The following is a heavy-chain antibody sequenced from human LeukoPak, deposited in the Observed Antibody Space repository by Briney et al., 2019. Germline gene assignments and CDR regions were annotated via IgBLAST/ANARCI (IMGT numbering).Heavy chain of an antibody. Sequence: SVKVSCKASGGTFSSYAISWVRQAPGQGLEWMGRIIPILGMANYAQKFQGRVTITADKSTSTAYMELSSLRSEDTAVYYCASSDATYCSGGSCYSVDYWGQGTLVTVSS. J-gene: IGHJ4*02. CDR1: GGTFSSYA. D-gene: IGHD2-15*01. CDR2: IIPILGMA. CDR3: ASSDATYCSGGSCYSVDY. V-gene: IGHV1-69*04.